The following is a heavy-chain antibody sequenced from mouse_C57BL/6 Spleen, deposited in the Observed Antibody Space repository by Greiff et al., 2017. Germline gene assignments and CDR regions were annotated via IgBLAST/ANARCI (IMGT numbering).Heavy chain of an antibody. V-gene: IGHV3-6*01. CDR3: ARRGTTVPYFDY. Sequence: EVQLQQSGPGLVKPSQSLSLTCSVTGYSITSGYYWNWIRQLPGNKLEWMGYISYDGSNNYNPSLKNRISITRDTSKNQFFLKLNSVTTEDTATYYCARRGTTVPYFDYWGQGTTLTVSS. CDR1: GYSITSGYY. CDR2: ISYDGSN. J-gene: IGHJ2*01. D-gene: IGHD1-1*01.